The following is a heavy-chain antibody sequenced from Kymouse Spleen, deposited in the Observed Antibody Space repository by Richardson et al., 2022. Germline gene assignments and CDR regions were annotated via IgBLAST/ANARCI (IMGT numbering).Heavy chain of an antibody. J-gene: IGHJ4*02. CDR1: GFTFSSYG. Sequence: QVQLVESGGGVVQPGRSLRLSCAASGFTFSSYGMHWVRQAPGKGLEWVAVISYDGSNKYYADSVKGRFTISRDNSKNTLYLQMNSLRAEDTAVYYCAKDLYDSSGSFDYWGQGTLVTVSS. D-gene: IGHD3-22*01. CDR3: AKDLYDSSGSFDY. V-gene: IGHV3-30*18. CDR2: ISYDGSNK.